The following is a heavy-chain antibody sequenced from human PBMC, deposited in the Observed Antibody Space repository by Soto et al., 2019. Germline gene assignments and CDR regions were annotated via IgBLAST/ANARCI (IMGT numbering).Heavy chain of an antibody. V-gene: IGHV3-30*18. CDR2: ISYDGSNK. CDR1: GFTFSSYG. J-gene: IGHJ6*01. CDR3: AKDSSNPYYYYGMDV. D-gene: IGHD7-27*01. Sequence: QVQLVESGGGVVQPGRSLRLSCAASGFTFSSYGMHWVRQAPGKGLEWVAVISYDGSNKYYADSVKGRFTISRDNSKNTLYLQMNSLRAEDTAVYYCAKDSSNPYYYYGMDVW.